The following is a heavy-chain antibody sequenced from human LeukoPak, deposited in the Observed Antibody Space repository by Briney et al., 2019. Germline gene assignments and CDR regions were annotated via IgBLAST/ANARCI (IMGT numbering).Heavy chain of an antibody. CDR2: IGTSGGTT. V-gene: IGHV3-23*01. CDR3: AKRLGGGGFEY. Sequence: GGSLRLSCAASGFAFSTYVMSWVRQAPGKGLDWVSAIGTSGGTTYYADSAKGRFIISRGNSEDTLYLQMNSLRAEDTAVYYCAKRLGGGGFEYWGQGTLVTVSS. J-gene: IGHJ4*02. CDR1: GFAFSTYV. D-gene: IGHD3-16*01.